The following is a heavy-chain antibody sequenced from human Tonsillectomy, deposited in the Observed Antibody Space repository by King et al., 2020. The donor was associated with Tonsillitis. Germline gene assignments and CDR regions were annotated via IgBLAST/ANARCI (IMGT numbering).Heavy chain of an antibody. CDR2: LYYSGAI. Sequence: LQLQESGPGVVKPSETLSLTCTVSGGSISSSDHFWAWIRQPPGKWLEWIGYLYYSGAIFYNPSLKSRITISGGTSENRFSLKLSSVTAADTAVYFCARYVSGSFDYWGQGAPVTVSS. V-gene: IGHV4-39*01. D-gene: IGHD1-26*01. CDR1: GGSISSSDHF. J-gene: IGHJ4*02. CDR3: ARYVSGSFDY.